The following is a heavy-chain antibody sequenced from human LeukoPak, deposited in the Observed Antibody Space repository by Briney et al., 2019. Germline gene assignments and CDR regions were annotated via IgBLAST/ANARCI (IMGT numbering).Heavy chain of an antibody. D-gene: IGHD6-13*01. J-gene: IGHJ4*02. CDR3: AKDIAAAGGPCAY. Sequence: GGSLRLSCAASGFTFSGYDMHWVRQAPGKGLEWVALIRSDGSDKYYADSVKGRFTISRDNSKNTVFLQMNSLRAEDTAVYYCAKDIAAAGGPCAYWGRGTLVAVSS. CDR2: IRSDGSDK. CDR1: GFTFSGYD. V-gene: IGHV3-30*02.